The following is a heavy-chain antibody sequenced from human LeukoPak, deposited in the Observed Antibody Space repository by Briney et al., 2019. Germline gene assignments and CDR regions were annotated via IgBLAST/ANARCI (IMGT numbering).Heavy chain of an antibody. CDR2: FDPEDGET. D-gene: IGHD2/OR15-2a*01. J-gene: IGHJ5*02. CDR3: ATMTTSSGENDRRNGFDP. Sequence: ASVKVSCKVSGYTLTELSMHWVRQAPGKGLEWMGGFDPEDGETIYAQKFQGRVTMTEDTSTDTAYMELSSLRSEDTAVYYCATMTTSSGENDRRNGFDPWGQGTLVTVSS. V-gene: IGHV1-24*01. CDR1: GYTLTELS.